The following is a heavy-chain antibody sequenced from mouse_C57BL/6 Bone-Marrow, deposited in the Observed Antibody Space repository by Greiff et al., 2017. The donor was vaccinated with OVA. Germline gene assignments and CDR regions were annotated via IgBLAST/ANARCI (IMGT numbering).Heavy chain of an antibody. CDR3: ARGKGTFDY. Sequence: QVQLQQSGAELVRPGTSVKVSCKASGYAFTNYLIEWVKQRPGQGLEWIGVINPGSGGTNYNEKFKGKATLTADKSSITAYMQLSSLTSEDSAVYFCARGKGTFDYWGQGTTLTVSS. V-gene: IGHV1-54*01. D-gene: IGHD3-3*01. J-gene: IGHJ2*01. CDR1: GYAFTNYL. CDR2: INPGSGGT.